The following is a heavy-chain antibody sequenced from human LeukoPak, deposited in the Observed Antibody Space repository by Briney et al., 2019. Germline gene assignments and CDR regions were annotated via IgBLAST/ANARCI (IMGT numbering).Heavy chain of an antibody. CDR2: IWYDGSNK. Sequence: GRSLRLSCAASGFTFSSYGMHWVRQAPGKGLEWVAVIWYDGSNKYYADSVKGRFTISRDNSKNTPYLQMNSLRAEDTAVYYCARECIAARPLDYWGQGTLVTVSS. V-gene: IGHV3-33*01. D-gene: IGHD6-6*01. J-gene: IGHJ4*02. CDR3: ARECIAARPLDY. CDR1: GFTFSSYG.